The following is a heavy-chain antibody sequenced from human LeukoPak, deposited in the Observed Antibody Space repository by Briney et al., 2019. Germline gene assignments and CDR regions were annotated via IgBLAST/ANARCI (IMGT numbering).Heavy chain of an antibody. D-gene: IGHD7-27*01. V-gene: IGHV4-59*01. CDR3: AKLGSPRAY. CDR2: IYYFGST. J-gene: IGHJ4*02. CDR1: GGSIDTYY. Sequence: SETLSLTCTVSGGSIDTYYWSWVRQPPGKGLEWIGYIYYFGSTDYHPSLKSRVTISVDTSKNQFSLSLRSVTAADTAVYYCAKLGSPRAYWGQGILVRVSS.